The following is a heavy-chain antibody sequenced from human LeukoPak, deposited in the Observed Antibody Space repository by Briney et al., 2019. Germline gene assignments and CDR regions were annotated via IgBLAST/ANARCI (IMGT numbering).Heavy chain of an antibody. Sequence: SETLSLTCTVSGGSISSGGYYWSWIREHPGKGLEWIGYIYYNGSTYYNPSLKSRVTISVDTSKNQFSLKLSSVTAADTAVYYCARGGCSSTSCYPASNYYFDYWGQGTLVTVSS. V-gene: IGHV4-31*03. CDR3: ARGGCSSTSCYPASNYYFDY. CDR2: IYYNGST. J-gene: IGHJ4*02. D-gene: IGHD2-2*01. CDR1: GGSISSGGYY.